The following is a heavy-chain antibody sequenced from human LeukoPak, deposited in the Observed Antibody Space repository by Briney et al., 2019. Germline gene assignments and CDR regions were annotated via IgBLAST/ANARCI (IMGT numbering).Heavy chain of an antibody. CDR1: GFTFNNYW. J-gene: IGHJ4*02. Sequence: GGSLRLSCAASGFTFNNYWMTWVRQGPGKGLEWVANIKPGGNEKYYVDSVKGRFTISRDNVKNSLYLQMNSLRAEDTAVYYCARNYYDSSGLGAFDYWGQGTLVTVSS. CDR3: ARNYYDSSGLGAFDY. D-gene: IGHD3-22*01. CDR2: IKPGGNEK. V-gene: IGHV3-7*01.